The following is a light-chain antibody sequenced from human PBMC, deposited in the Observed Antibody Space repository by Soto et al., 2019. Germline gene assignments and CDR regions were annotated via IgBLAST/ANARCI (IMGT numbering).Light chain of an antibody. CDR1: QSVLYSSNNKNY. Sequence: DIVMTQSPDSLAVSLGERATINCKSSQSVLYSSNNKNYLAGYQQKPGQPPKLLIYWASTRESGVPDRFSGSGSGRDFTLTISSLLAEDVAVYYCQQYYSTPLAFGPGTKVDIK. V-gene: IGKV4-1*01. J-gene: IGKJ3*01. CDR3: QQYYSTPLA. CDR2: WAS.